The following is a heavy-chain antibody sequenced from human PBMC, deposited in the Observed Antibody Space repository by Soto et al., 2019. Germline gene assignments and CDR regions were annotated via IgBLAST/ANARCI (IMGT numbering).Heavy chain of an antibody. V-gene: IGHV4-30-2*03. CDR3: ARRQRWVVVVADTPYYYYGMDV. Sequence: ASETLSLTCAVSGGSISRGGYSWNWIRQPPGKCLEWIGYIYHSWSTYYNPSLRSRVTISVDTSKNQCSLKLSSVTAADTAVYYCARRQRWVVVVADTPYYYYGMDVWGQGTTVTV. D-gene: IGHD2-15*01. J-gene: IGHJ6*02. CDR1: GGSISRGGYS. CDR2: IYHSWST.